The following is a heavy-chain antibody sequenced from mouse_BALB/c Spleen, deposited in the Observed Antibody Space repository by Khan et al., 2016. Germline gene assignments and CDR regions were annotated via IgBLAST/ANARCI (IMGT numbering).Heavy chain of an antibody. D-gene: IGHD1-1*01. CDR3: ARAGYYGYLAY. CDR1: GFDFSRYW. Sequence: EVKLLESGSGLVHPGGSLKLSCAASGFDFSRYWMSWVRQAPGKGLEWIGEINPDSYTINYTPSLKDKFIISRDNAKNTLYPQMSKVRSEDTALYYCARAGYYGYLAYWGQGTLVTVSA. V-gene: IGHV4-1*02. CDR2: INPDSYTI. J-gene: IGHJ3*01.